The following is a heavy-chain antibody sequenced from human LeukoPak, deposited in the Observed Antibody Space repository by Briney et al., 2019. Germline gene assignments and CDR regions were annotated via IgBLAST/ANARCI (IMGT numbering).Heavy chain of an antibody. CDR2: ISSSGSTI. J-gene: IGHJ4*02. Sequence: GGSLRLSCAASGFTFSDYYMSWIRQAPGKGLEWVSYISSSGSTIYYADSVKGRFTISRDNAKNSLYLQMNSLRAEDTALYYCARDRDYYGSGSYGGYWDQGTLVTVSS. CDR3: ARDRDYYGSGSYGGY. CDR1: GFTFSDYY. D-gene: IGHD3-10*01. V-gene: IGHV3-11*01.